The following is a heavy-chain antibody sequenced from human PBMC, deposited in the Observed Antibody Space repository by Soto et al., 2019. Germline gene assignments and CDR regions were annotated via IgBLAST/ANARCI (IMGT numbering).Heavy chain of an antibody. CDR2: IIPIFGTA. V-gene: IGHV1-69*13. Sequence: GASVKVSCKASGGTFSSYAISWVRQAPGQGLEWMGGIIPIFGTAKYAQKFQGRVTITADESTSTAYMELSSLRSEDTAVYYCARDLGYYDSSGYPHDAFDIWGQGTMVTVSS. CDR3: ARDLGYYDSSGYPHDAFDI. CDR1: GGTFSSYA. J-gene: IGHJ3*02. D-gene: IGHD3-22*01.